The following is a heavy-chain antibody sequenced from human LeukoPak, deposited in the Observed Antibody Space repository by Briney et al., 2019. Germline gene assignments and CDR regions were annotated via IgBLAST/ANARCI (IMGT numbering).Heavy chain of an antibody. CDR3: TRNSGWYGIS. CDR1: GSTLSSYE. J-gene: IGHJ4*02. V-gene: IGHV3-23*01. Sequence: GGSLRLSCTVSGSTLSSYEMTWFRQAPGKGLEGVSSICYSGGDSHYADSVKGRFTISRDNSRNTLYLQLSSLRADDTAVYYCTRNSGWYGISWGQGTLVTVSS. D-gene: IGHD6-19*01. CDR2: ICYSGGDS.